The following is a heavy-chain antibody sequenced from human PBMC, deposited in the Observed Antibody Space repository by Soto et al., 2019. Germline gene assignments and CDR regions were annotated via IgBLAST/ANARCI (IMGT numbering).Heavy chain of an antibody. CDR3: ARGRQARVAGKALHYGMDV. CDR1: GGSISSSSYY. CDR2: IYYSGST. Sequence: PSETLSLTCTVSGGSISSSSYYWGWIRQPPGKGLEWIGSIYYSGSTYYNPSLKSRVTISVDTSKNQFSLKLSSVTAADTAVYYCARGRQARVAGKALHYGMDVWGQGTTVTVSS. D-gene: IGHD6-19*01. V-gene: IGHV4-39*01. J-gene: IGHJ6*02.